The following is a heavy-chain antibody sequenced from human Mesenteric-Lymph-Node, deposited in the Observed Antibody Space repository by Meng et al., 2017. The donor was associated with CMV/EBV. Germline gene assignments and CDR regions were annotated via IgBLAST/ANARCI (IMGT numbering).Heavy chain of an antibody. CDR2: INPNSGVS. J-gene: IGHJ5*02. Sequence: VQLVQPRGGVGKPGASGMVSCKASGYTFTDFYIHWVRQAPGQGLEWMGRINPNSGVSNSAQNFQGRVTMTRDTSISTAYMELGRLTSDDTAVYYCARDNVNPEGFDPWGQGTLVTVSS. V-gene: IGHV1-2*06. D-gene: IGHD2/OR15-2a*01. CDR1: GYTFTDFY. CDR3: ARDNVNPEGFDP.